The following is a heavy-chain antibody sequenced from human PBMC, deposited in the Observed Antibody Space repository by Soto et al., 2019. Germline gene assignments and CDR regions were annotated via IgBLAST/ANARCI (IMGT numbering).Heavy chain of an antibody. D-gene: IGHD2-15*01. V-gene: IGHV3-30*18. CDR3: AKVWGYCSGGSCYPNYYYYYYMDV. J-gene: IGHJ6*03. Sequence: GGSLRLSCAASGFTFSSYGMHWVRQAPGKGLEWVAVISYDGSNKYYADSVKGRFTISRDNSKNTLYLQMNSLRAEDTAVYYCAKVWGYCSGGSCYPNYYYYYYMDVWGKGTTVTVSS. CDR1: GFTFSSYG. CDR2: ISYDGSNK.